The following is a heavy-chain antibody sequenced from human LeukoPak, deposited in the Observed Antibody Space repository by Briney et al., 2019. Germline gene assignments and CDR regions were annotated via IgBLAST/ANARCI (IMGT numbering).Heavy chain of an antibody. CDR2: ISKSGST. J-gene: IGHJ6*02. Sequence: KSSETLSLTCTVSGGSISSGDFFWSWIRQPPGEGLEWIGYISKSGSTYYNPFLKTRVTISIDRSRNQFSLKLSSVTAADTAMYYCARDDSDYYYFGLDVWGQGATVTVSS. CDR3: ARDDSDYYYFGLDV. CDR1: GGSISSGDFF. V-gene: IGHV4-30-4*01.